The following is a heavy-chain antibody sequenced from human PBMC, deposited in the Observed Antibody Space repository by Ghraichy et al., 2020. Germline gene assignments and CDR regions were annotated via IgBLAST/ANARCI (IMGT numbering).Heavy chain of an antibody. CDR1: GYSFTSYW. CDR2: IDTGDSDT. D-gene: IGHD6-6*01. CDR3: ARPLETYWYFDL. V-gene: IGHV5-51*01. J-gene: IGHJ2*01. Sequence: GESLNISCKGSGYSFTSYWIGWVRQMPGKGLEWMGFIDTGDSDTRYSPSFQGQVTISADKSISTAYLQWSSLKASDTAMYYCARPLETYWYFDLWGRGTPVTVSP.